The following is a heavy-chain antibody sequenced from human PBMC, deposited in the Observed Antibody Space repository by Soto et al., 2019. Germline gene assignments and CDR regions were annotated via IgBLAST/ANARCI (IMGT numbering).Heavy chain of an antibody. D-gene: IGHD3-9*01. CDR3: ARDPLRLGDYYYYGMDV. V-gene: IGHV1-18*01. J-gene: IGHJ6*02. Sequence: XPVKVSCNASGYPFTSYGIIWVRQAPGQGLEWMGWISAYNGNTNYAQKLQGRVTMTTDTSTSTAYMELRSLRSDDTAVYYCARDPLRLGDYYYYGMDVWGQGTTVTVSS. CDR2: ISAYNGNT. CDR1: GYPFTSYG.